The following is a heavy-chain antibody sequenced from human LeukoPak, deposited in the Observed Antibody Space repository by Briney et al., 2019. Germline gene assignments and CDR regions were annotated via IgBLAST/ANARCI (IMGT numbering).Heavy chain of an antibody. CDR2: ISGSGGST. V-gene: IGHV3-23*01. CDR3: ASRPSSTWLPYFDY. Sequence: GGSLRLSCVTSGFIFSSYATNWVRQAPGKGLEWVSGISGSGGSTYYADSVKGRFTISRDNSKNTLYLQMNSLRAEDTAIYHCASRPSSTWLPYFDYWGQGTLVTVSS. CDR1: GFIFSSYA. J-gene: IGHJ4*02. D-gene: IGHD6-13*01.